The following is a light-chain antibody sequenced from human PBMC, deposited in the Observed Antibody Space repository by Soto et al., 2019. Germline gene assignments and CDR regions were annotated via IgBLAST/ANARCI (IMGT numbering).Light chain of an antibody. CDR2: GAS. CDR1: QSVSSSY. V-gene: IGKV3-20*01. Sequence: LTQSPGTLSLSPGERATLSCRASQSVSSSYLAWYQQKPGQAPRLLIYGASSRATGIPDRFSGSGSGTDFTLTISRLEPEDFAVYYCQQYGSSLPWTFGQGTKVDIK. J-gene: IGKJ1*01. CDR3: QQYGSSLPWT.